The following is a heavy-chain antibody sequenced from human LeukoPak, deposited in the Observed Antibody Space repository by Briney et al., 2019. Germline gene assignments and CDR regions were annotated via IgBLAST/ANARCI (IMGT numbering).Heavy chain of an antibody. J-gene: IGHJ4*02. Sequence: SETLSLTCTVSGGSISSYYWSWIRQPPGKGLEWIGYIYYSGSTNYNPSLKSRVTISVDTSKNQFSLKLSSMTAADTAVYYCARSGHDFWSGYYYFDYWGQGTLVTVSS. CDR3: ARSGHDFWSGYYYFDY. CDR2: IYYSGST. CDR1: GGSISSYY. D-gene: IGHD3-3*01. V-gene: IGHV4-59*01.